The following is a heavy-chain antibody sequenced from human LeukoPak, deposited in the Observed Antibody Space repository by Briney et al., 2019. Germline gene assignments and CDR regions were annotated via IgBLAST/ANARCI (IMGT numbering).Heavy chain of an antibody. Sequence: SETLSLTCTVSGGSINGYYWSWIRRPPGKGLEWIGYIHYSGSTNYNPSLKSRVTISVDTSKNQFSLNLSSVTAADTAVYYCARLHFAAAEEFDPWGQGTLVTVSS. CDR2: IHYSGST. V-gene: IGHV4-59*08. J-gene: IGHJ5*02. CDR1: GGSINGYY. CDR3: ARLHFAAAEEFDP. D-gene: IGHD6-13*01.